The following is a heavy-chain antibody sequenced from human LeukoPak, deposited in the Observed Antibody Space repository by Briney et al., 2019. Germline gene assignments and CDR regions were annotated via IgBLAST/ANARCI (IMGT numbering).Heavy chain of an antibody. V-gene: IGHV1-18*01. CDR2: ISAYNGNT. CDR1: GYTFTSYG. D-gene: IGHD6-19*01. J-gene: IGHJ4*02. Sequence: ASVKVSCKGSGYTFTSYGISWVRQAPGQGLEWMGWISAYNGNTNYAQKLQGRVTMTTDTSTSTAYLELRSLRSDDTAVYYCATHKGNEAVAAEFDYWGQGTLVTVSS. CDR3: ATHKGNEAVAAEFDY.